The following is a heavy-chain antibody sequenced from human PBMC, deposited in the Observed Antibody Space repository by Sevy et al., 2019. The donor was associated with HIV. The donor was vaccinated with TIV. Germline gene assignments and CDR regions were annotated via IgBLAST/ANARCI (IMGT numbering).Heavy chain of an antibody. CDR1: GFTLNSYS. D-gene: IGHD6-13*01. CDR2: IKQDGSVK. CDR3: VRAIAADGSF. V-gene: IGHV3-7*01. Sequence: GGSLRLSCVASGFTLNSYSMHWVRQAPGKGLEWVANIKQDGSVKYYVDSVKGRFTISRDNARNLLYLQMNSLRVEDTALYYCVRAIAADGSFWGQGTLVTVSS. J-gene: IGHJ4*02.